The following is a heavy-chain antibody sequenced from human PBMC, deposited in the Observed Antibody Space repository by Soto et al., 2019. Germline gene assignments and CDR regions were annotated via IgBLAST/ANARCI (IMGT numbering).Heavy chain of an antibody. V-gene: IGHV4-34*01. CDR3: ARGRYCSGGSCYPGRWFDP. D-gene: IGHD2-15*01. J-gene: IGHJ5*02. CDR1: GGSFSGYY. Sequence: SETLSLTCAVYGGSFSGYYWSWIRQPPGKGLEWIGEINHSGSTNYNPSLKSRVTISVDTSKNQFSLKLSSVTAADTAVYYCARGRYCSGGSCYPGRWFDPWGQGTLVTVSS. CDR2: INHSGST.